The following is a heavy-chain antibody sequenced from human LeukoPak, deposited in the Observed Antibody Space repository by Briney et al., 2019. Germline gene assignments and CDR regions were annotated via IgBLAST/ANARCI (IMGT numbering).Heavy chain of an antibody. V-gene: IGHV3-21*01. Sequence: PGGSLRLSCAASGFTFSSAWLNWVCQAPGKGLEWVSSIGSGSDYTYYADSVKGRFTVSRDNAKNSLFLQMNSLRAADTAVYYCTRDSLPCRTGSCYSGPDYYGMGVWGQGTTVTVSS. D-gene: IGHD2-15*01. J-gene: IGHJ6*02. CDR1: GFTFSSAW. CDR2: IGSGSDYT. CDR3: TRDSLPCRTGSCYSGPDYYGMGV.